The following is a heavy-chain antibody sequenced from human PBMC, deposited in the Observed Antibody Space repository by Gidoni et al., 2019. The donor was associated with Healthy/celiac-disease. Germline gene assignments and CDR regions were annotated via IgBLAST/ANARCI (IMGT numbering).Heavy chain of an antibody. CDR3: ARENDYDILTGYDIGTVDY. J-gene: IGHJ4*02. Sequence: QVQLVESGGGVVQPGRSLRLSCAASGFTFSSYGMHWVRQAPGKGLEWVAVIWYDGSNKYYADSVKGRFTISRDNSKNTLYLQMNSLRAEDTAVYYCARENDYDILTGYDIGTVDYWGQGTLVTVSS. CDR1: GFTFSSYG. V-gene: IGHV3-33*01. CDR2: IWYDGSNK. D-gene: IGHD3-9*01.